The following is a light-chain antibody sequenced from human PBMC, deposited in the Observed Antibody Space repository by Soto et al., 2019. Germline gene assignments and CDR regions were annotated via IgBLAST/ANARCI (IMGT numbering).Light chain of an antibody. CDR3: QQYNSYPLT. CDR2: AAS. Sequence: QLTESPSKLSASVGDRVTLTCRASQGISSYLAWYQRKPGKAPKLLIYAASTLQSGVPSRFSGSGSGTEFTLTITSLQPEDFATYYCQQYNSYPLTFGRGTKVDIK. V-gene: IGKV1-9*01. CDR1: QGISSY. J-gene: IGKJ4*02.